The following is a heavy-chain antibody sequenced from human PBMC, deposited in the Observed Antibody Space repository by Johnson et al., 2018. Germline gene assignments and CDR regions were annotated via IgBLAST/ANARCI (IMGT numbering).Heavy chain of an antibody. J-gene: IGHJ6*03. D-gene: IGHD2-21*01. CDR3: ARGYSSLIDYYYYMDV. CDR2: IYYSGST. CDR1: GGSISSYY. V-gene: IGHV4-59*01. Sequence: QVQLQESGPGLVKPSETLSLTCTVSGGSISSYYWSWIRQPPGKGLEWIGYIYYSGSTNYNPSLKSRVTISVDTSKNQFSLKLSSVTAADPAVYYCARGYSSLIDYYYYMDVWGKGTTVTVSS.